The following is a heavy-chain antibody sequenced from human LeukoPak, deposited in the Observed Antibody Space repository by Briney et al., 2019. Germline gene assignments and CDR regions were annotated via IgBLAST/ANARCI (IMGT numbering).Heavy chain of an antibody. CDR2: IYYSGST. V-gene: IGHV4-59*12. Sequence: SETLSLTCTVSGGSISSYYWSWIRQPPGKGLEWIGYIYYSGSTNYNPSLKSRVTISVDRSKNQFSLKLSSVTAADTAVYYCARSSGYYYSYYGMDVWGQGTTVTVSS. J-gene: IGHJ6*02. CDR3: ARSSGYYYSYYGMDV. D-gene: IGHD3-22*01. CDR1: GGSISSYY.